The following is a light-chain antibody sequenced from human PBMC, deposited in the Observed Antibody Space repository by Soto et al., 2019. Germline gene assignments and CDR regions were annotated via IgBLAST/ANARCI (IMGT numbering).Light chain of an antibody. CDR3: SSFAGGATFV. Sequence: QSVLTQPASVAGSPGQAITISCTGTSNDVGGYNLVSWYQQHPGKVPKLIIYEGNKRPSGVSDRFSGSKSGNTASLTISAPQPEDEADYSCSSFAGGATFVFGGGTQLTVL. V-gene: IGLV2-23*03. CDR1: SNDVGGYNL. J-gene: IGLJ7*01. CDR2: EGN.